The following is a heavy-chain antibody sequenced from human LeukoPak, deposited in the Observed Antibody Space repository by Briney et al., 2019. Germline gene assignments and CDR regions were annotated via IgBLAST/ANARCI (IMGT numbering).Heavy chain of an antibody. D-gene: IGHD2/OR15-2a*01. CDR2: INSDGSWT. CDR1: GNYW. J-gene: IGHJ4*02. Sequence: GGSLRLSCAASGNYWMHWVRQAPGKGRVWVSHINSDGSWTSYADSVKGRFTISKDNAKNTVYLQMNGLRAEDTAVYYCVSFYETYWGRGTLVTVSS. V-gene: IGHV3-74*01. CDR3: VSFYETY.